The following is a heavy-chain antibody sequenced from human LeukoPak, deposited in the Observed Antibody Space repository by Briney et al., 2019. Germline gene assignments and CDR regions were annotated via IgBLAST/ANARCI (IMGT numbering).Heavy chain of an antibody. Sequence: ALVKVSXKASGGTFSSYAISWVRQAPGQGLEWMGGIIPIFGTANYAQKFQGRVTITTDESTSTAYMELSSLRSEDTAVYYCASWEEIWGQGTLVTVSS. V-gene: IGHV1-69*05. D-gene: IGHD1-26*01. CDR3: ASWEEI. J-gene: IGHJ4*02. CDR2: IIPIFGTA. CDR1: GGTFSSYA.